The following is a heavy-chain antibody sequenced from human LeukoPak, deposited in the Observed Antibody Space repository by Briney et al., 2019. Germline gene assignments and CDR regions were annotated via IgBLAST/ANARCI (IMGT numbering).Heavy chain of an antibody. CDR2: IYYSGST. CDR1: GGSLTSSSYY. J-gene: IGHJ3*02. Sequence: PSETLSLTCTVSGGSLTSSSYYWGWIRQPPGKGRERLGGIYYSGSTFNNPSLKDRVTISVDTSKKQLSLNLSSVTAADTAVYYCARRWTGYSYGDAFDIWGQGTMVTVSS. CDR3: ARRWTGYSYGDAFDI. D-gene: IGHD5-18*01. V-gene: IGHV4-39*01.